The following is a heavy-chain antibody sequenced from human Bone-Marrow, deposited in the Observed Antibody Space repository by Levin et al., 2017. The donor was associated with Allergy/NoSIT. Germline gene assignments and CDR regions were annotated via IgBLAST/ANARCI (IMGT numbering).Heavy chain of an antibody. CDR2: ISYSGNT. CDR1: GASISSSNFY. D-gene: IGHD2-15*01. CDR3: ARLPGYCSGGSCTGYYTMDV. Sequence: SETLSLTCSVSGASISSSNFYWGWIRQPPGKGLEWIVSISYSGNTYFNPSLKSRVTTSVDTSKNQFSLKLSSVTAADTAVYYCARLPGYCSGGSCTGYYTMDVWGQGTTVTVSS. J-gene: IGHJ6*02. V-gene: IGHV4-39*01.